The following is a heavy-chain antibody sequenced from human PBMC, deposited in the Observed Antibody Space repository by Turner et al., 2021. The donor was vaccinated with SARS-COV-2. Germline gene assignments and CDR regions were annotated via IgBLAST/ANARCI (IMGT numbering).Heavy chain of an antibody. CDR3: AKADRVMIVVVITLFDY. CDR2: ISGSGGST. V-gene: IGHV3-23*01. J-gene: IGHJ4*02. Sequence: EVQLLEYGGGLVQPGGSLRLSCATSGFTFSSYAMSWVRQAPGKGLEWVSAISGSGGSTYYADSVKGRFTISRDNSKNTLYLQMNSLRAEDTAVYYCAKADRVMIVVVITLFDYWGQGTLVTVSS. CDR1: GFTFSSYA. D-gene: IGHD3-22*01.